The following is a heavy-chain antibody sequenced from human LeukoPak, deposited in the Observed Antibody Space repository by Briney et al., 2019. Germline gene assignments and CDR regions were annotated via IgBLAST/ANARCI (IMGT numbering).Heavy chain of an antibody. CDR2: ISGSGGST. CDR1: GFTFSSYA. J-gene: IGHJ4*02. Sequence: GGSLRLSCAASGFTFSSYAMSWVRQAPGKGLEWVSAISGSGGSTYYADSVKGRFTISRDNSKNTLYLQMNSLRAEDTAVYYCAKAPYYGSGSYYLDYWGQGTLVTVSS. D-gene: IGHD3-10*01. CDR3: AKAPYYGSGSYYLDY. V-gene: IGHV3-23*01.